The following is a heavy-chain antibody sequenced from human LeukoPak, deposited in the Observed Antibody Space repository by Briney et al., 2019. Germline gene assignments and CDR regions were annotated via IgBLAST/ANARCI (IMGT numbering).Heavy chain of an antibody. V-gene: IGHV1-18*01. D-gene: IGHD3-10*01. J-gene: IGHJ5*02. CDR3: ARGGHRRYYYTSGSAFDP. Sequence: ASVKVSCKASGYTFTNYGISWVRQAPGQGLEWMGWISAYNGNTHYAQNLQGRVTMTTDTSTSTAYMELKSLRSDDTAVYYCARGGHRRYYYTSGSAFDPWGQGTLVTVTS. CDR2: ISAYNGNT. CDR1: GYTFTNYG.